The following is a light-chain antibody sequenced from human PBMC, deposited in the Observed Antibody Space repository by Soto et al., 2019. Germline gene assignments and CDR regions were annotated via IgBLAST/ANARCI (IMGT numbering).Light chain of an antibody. CDR1: QSVSSN. J-gene: IGKJ1*01. V-gene: IGKV3-15*01. CDR3: QRRANWPPWT. CDR2: GAS. Sequence: EKVMTQSPATLSVSPGERATLSRRASQSVSSNLAWYQQKPGQAPRLLIYGASSRATGIPVRFSGSGSGTEFTLTISSLQSEDFAVYYCQRRANWPPWTFGQGTKVDIK.